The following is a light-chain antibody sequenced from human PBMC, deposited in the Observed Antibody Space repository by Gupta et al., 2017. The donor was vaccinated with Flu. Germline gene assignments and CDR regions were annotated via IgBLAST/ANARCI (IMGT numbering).Light chain of an antibody. V-gene: IGKV2D-29*01. J-gene: IGKJ1*01. CDR2: EVS. CDR3: MQGFQTWT. CDR1: QSLLQSDGKTY. Sequence: DIVMTQTPLSLSVTPGQPASISCKSSQSLLQSDGKTYLYWYLQRPGQPPQLLIYEVSKRYYGVSYKFTGSGSGTDFTLKISRVEAEDVGVYYCMQGFQTWTFGPGTKVEIK.